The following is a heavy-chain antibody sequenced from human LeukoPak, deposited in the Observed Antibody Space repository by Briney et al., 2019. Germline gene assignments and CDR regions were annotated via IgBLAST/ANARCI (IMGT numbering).Heavy chain of an antibody. CDR3: ARSGYYGSGSYYNYVWAPDY. V-gene: IGHV3-21*04. CDR1: GFTFSSYS. Sequence: GGSLRLSCAASGFTFSSYSMNWVRQAPGKGLEWVSSISSSSSYIYYADSVKGRFTISRDNAKNSLYLQMNSLRAEDTALYYCARSGYYGSGSYYNYVWAPDYWGQGTLVTVSS. D-gene: IGHD3-10*01. J-gene: IGHJ4*02. CDR2: ISSSSSYI.